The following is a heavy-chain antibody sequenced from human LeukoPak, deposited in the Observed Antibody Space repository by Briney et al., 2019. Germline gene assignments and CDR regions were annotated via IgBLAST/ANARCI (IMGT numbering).Heavy chain of an antibody. J-gene: IGHJ4*02. V-gene: IGHV3-30-3*01. D-gene: IGHD3-10*01. CDR3: ARTLALYGSGSFFDF. Sequence: GRSLRLSCAASGFTFSNYAMHWIRQAPGKGVEWVAVISYDGSIKYYADSLKGRFTISRDNSKNTLYLQMNSLRAEDTAVYYCARTLALYGSGSFFDFWGQGTLVTVSS. CDR2: ISYDGSIK. CDR1: GFTFSNYA.